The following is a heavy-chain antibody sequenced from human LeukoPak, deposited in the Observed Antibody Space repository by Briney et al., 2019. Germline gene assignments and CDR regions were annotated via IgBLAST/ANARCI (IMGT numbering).Heavy chain of an antibody. J-gene: IGHJ4*02. CDR3: ARLIEDDYIWGKYRYIDF. D-gene: IGHD3-16*02. CDR1: GFTFSSYE. CDR2: ISSSGSTI. Sequence: GGSLRLSCAASGFTFSSYEMNWVRQAPGKGLEWVSYISSSGSTIYYADSVKGRFTISRDNAKNPLYLQMNSLRAEDTAVFYCARLIEDDYIWGKYRYIDFWGQGTLVTVSS. V-gene: IGHV3-48*03.